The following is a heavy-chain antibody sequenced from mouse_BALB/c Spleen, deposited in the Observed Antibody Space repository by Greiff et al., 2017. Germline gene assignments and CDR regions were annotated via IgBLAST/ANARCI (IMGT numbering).Heavy chain of an antibody. V-gene: IGHV14-3*02. CDR2: IDPANGNT. J-gene: IGHJ3*01. Sequence: EVQRVESGAELVKPGASVKLSCTASGFNIKDTYMHWVKQRPEQGLEWIGRIDPANGNTKYDPKFQGKATITADTSSNTAYLQLSSLTSEDTAVYYCARRANWGAWLAYWGQGTLVTVSA. CDR1: GFNIKDTY. CDR3: ARRANWGAWLAY. D-gene: IGHD4-1*01.